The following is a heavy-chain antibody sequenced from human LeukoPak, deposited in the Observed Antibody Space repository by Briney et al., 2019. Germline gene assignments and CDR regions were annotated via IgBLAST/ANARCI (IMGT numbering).Heavy chain of an antibody. D-gene: IGHD5-12*01. CDR2: ISSSSSYI. J-gene: IGHJ3*02. CDR3: ARAVYSGYDSAFDI. CDR1: GFTFSSYS. V-gene: IGHV3-21*01. Sequence: GGSLRLSCAASGFTFSSYSMNWVRQALGKGLEWVSSISSSSSYIYYADSVKGRFTISRDNAKNSLYLQMNSLRAEDTAVYYCARAVYSGYDSAFDIWGQGTMVTVSS.